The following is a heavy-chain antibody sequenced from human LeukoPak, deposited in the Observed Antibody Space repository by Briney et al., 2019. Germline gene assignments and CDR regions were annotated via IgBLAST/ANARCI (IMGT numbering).Heavy chain of an antibody. V-gene: IGHV4-59*12. CDR3: ARGYGDYVFYFDY. CDR1: GGSINNYY. D-gene: IGHD4-17*01. J-gene: IGHJ4*02. CDR2: IHYSGNT. Sequence: SETLSLTCSVSGGSINNYYWSWIRQPPGKELEWIGYIHYSGNTNYNPSLKSRVTISVDRSKNQFSLKLSSVTAADTAVYYCARGYGDYVFYFDYWGQGTLVTVSS.